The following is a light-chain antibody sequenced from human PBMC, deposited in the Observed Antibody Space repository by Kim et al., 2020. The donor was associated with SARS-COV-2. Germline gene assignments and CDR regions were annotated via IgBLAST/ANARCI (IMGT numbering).Light chain of an antibody. CDR3: SSYTSSSTLEV. V-gene: IGLV2-14*02. J-gene: IGLJ2*01. CDR2: EVN. CDR1: NSDVGSYNL. Sequence: QSALTQPASVSGSPGQSITISCTGTNSDVGSYNLVSWYQQHPGKAPKLMIYEVNNRPSGVSDRFSGSKSGNTASLTISGLQAEDEADYYCSSYTSSSTLEVFGGGTQLTVL.